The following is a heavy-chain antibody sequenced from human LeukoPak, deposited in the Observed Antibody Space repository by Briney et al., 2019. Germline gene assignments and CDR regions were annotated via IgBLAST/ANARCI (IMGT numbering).Heavy chain of an antibody. CDR2: INPNSVGT. Sequence: ASVKVSCKASVYTFTGYYMHWVRQAPGQGLEWMGRINPNSVGTNYAQKFQGRVTMTRDTSISTAHTELSRLRSDDTAVYYCARDLDYYDSSGYYSYFDYWGQGTLVSVSS. CDR3: ARDLDYYDSSGYYSYFDY. CDR1: VYTFTGYY. V-gene: IGHV1-2*06. D-gene: IGHD3-22*01. J-gene: IGHJ4*02.